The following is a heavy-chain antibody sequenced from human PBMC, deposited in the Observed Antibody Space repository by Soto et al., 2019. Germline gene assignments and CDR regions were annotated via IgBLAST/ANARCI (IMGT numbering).Heavy chain of an antibody. CDR3: TTDPDCSSTSCYTSFDY. D-gene: IGHD2-2*02. CDR1: GFTFSNAW. Sequence: GGSLRLSCAASGFTFSNAWMSWVRHAPGKGPEWVGRIKSKTDGGTTDYAAPVKGRFTISRDDSKNTLYLQMNSLKTEDTAVYYCTTDPDCSSTSCYTSFDYWGQGTLVTVSS. V-gene: IGHV3-15*01. J-gene: IGHJ4*02. CDR2: IKSKTDGGTT.